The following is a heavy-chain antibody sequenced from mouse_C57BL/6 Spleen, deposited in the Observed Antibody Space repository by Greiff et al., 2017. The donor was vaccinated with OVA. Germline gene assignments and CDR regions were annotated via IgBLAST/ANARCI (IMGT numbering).Heavy chain of an antibody. CDR3: ARSRGVGGAMDY. Sequence: QVQLQQPGAELVKPGASVKLSCKASGYTFTSYWMQWVKQRPGQGLEWIGEIDPSDSYTNYNQKFKGKATLTVDTSSSTAYMQLSSLTAEDSAVYYCARSRGVGGAMDYWGQGTSVTVSS. D-gene: IGHD1-1*01. J-gene: IGHJ4*01. CDR1: GYTFTSYW. CDR2: IDPSDSYT. V-gene: IGHV1-50*01.